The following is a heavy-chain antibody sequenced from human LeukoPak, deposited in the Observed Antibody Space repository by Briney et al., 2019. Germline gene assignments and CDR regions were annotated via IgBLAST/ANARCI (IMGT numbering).Heavy chain of an antibody. J-gene: IGHJ3*02. V-gene: IGHV4-59*01. CDR3: ARDRGVESNDAFDI. CDR2: ISYSGST. D-gene: IGHD3-10*01. Sequence: SETLSLTCTVSGGSISGYYWSWIRQPPGKGLEWVGYISYSGSTNYNPSLKSRVTISVDTSKNQFSLKLSSVTAADTAVYYCARDRGVESNDAFDIWGQGTMVTVSS. CDR1: GGSISGYY.